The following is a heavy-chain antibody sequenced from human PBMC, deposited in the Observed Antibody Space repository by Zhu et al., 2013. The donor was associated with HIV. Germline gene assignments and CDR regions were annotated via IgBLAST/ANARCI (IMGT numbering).Heavy chain of an antibody. V-gene: IGHV4-34*02. J-gene: IGHJ4*02. Sequence: VQLRQWGAGLLKPSETLSLNCAVSGGSFSGYFWSWIRQAPGKGLEWIGEINHSGNTNYNPSLKSRIFVSVDTSKRQFSLNLTSMTAADTAIYYCARAVKSSLWKFDYWGQGTLITVSS. CDR2: INHSGNT. CDR3: ARAVKSSLWKFDY. CDR1: GGSFSGYF. D-gene: IGHD4-17*01.